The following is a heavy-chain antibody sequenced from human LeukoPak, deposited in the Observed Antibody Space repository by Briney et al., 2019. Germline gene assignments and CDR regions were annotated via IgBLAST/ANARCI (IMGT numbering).Heavy chain of an antibody. Sequence: LKTLSLTCTVSGGSISSSSYYWGWIRQPPGKWLEWIGSIYYSGSTYYNPSLKSRVTISVDTSKNQFSLKLSSVTAADTAVYYCARHTSMVRGANFDYWGQGTLVTVSS. CDR2: IYYSGST. CDR3: ARHTSMVRGANFDY. J-gene: IGHJ4*02. D-gene: IGHD3-10*01. V-gene: IGHV4-39*01. CDR1: GGSISSSSYY.